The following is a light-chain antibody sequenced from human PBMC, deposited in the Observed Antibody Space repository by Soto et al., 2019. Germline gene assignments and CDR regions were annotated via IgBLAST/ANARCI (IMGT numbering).Light chain of an antibody. CDR3: QSYDSSLSAHVV. V-gene: IGLV1-40*01. CDR2: GNS. CDR1: GSNIGAGYD. Sequence: QSVLTQPPSVSGAPGKRVPISATGSGSNIGAGYDVHWYQQLPGTAPKLLIYGNSNRPSGVPDRFSGSKSGTSASLAITGLHAEDEADYYCQSYDSSLSAHVVFGGGTKLTVL. J-gene: IGLJ2*01.